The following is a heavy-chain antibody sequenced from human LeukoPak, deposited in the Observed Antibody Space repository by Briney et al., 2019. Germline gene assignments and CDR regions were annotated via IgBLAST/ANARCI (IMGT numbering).Heavy chain of an antibody. CDR1: SESFTAYY. CDR3: ARGQGWPPHFDF. CDR2: INHVGSA. J-gene: IGHJ4*02. V-gene: IGHV4-34*01. D-gene: IGHD5-24*01. Sequence: SETLSLTCAASSESFTAYYWSWIRQSPEKGLEWIGHINHVGSANYNPSLRSRVTLSVDTSNSQFSLEVKSVTAADTATYYCARGQGWPPHFDFWGQGALVTVSS.